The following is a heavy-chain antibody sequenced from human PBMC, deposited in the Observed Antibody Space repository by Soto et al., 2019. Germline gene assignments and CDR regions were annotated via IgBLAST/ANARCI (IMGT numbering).Heavy chain of an antibody. CDR3: ARAISDYYFDS. D-gene: IGHD3-22*01. V-gene: IGHV4-4*07. J-gene: IGHJ4*02. CDR2: IYSTRST. CDR1: GGSVSTYY. Sequence: QVQLQESGPGLVKPSETLSFTCTVSGGSVSTYYWSWIRQPAGKGLEWIGHIYSTRSTNYNPSLKSRVTMSVDTSKNQFSLTLSSVTAADTAVYYCARAISDYYFDSWGQGTLVTVSS.